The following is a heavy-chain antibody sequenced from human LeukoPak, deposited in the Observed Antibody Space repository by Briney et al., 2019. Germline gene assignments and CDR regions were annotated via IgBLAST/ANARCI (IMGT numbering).Heavy chain of an antibody. CDR3: AGGQLLNDGMDV. Sequence: GGSLRLACGAYRFTLSRYWMGWVRQAAGKGRGCVSRINSAASSTRYADSVKGRFTIFRDNAKNTLYLQMNSLRAKDTAVYYCAGGQLLNDGMDVWGQGTTVTVSS. V-gene: IGHV3-74*01. D-gene: IGHD2-2*01. CDR2: INSAASST. J-gene: IGHJ6*02. CDR1: RFTLSRYW.